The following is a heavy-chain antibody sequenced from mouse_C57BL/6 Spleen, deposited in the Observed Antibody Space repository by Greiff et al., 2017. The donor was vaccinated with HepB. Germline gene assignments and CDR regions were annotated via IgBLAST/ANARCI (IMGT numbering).Heavy chain of an antibody. CDR3: ARHGGGRYFDY. Sequence: EVKVVESGGDLVKPGGSLKLSCAASGFTFSSYGMSWVRQTPDKRLEWVATISSGGSYTYYPDSVKGRFTISRDNAKNTLYLQMSSLKSEDTAMYCCARHGGGRYFDYWGQGTTLTVSS. J-gene: IGHJ2*01. CDR1: GFTFSSYG. V-gene: IGHV5-6*01. CDR2: ISSGGSYT.